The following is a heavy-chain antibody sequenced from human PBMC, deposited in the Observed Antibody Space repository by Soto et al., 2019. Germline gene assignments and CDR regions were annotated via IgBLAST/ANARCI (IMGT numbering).Heavy chain of an antibody. CDR3: AGDPDSHYNDSHASSYP. Sequence: QVQLVQSGAEVKKPGSSVKVSCKASGGTFSTYTITWLRQAPGQGLEWMGRIIPIIGIINYAQKFQGRVTISADKFTGTAYMELTGLRSDDTAVYYCAGDPDSHYNDSHASSYPWGQGNLVTVSS. J-gene: IGHJ4*02. CDR1: GGTFSTYT. D-gene: IGHD4-4*01. CDR2: IIPIIGII. V-gene: IGHV1-69*08.